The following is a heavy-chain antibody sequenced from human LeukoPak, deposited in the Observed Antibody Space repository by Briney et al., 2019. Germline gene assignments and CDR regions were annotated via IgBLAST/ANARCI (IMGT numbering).Heavy chain of an antibody. CDR2: IKQDGSEK. D-gene: IGHD5-24*01. V-gene: IGHV3-7*01. CDR3: ARGPRRDGYNYFDY. CDR1: GFTFSSYW. Sequence: GGSLRLSCAASGFTFSSYWMSWVRQAPGKGPEWVANIKQDGSEKYYVDSVKGRFTISRDNAKNSLYLQMNSLRAEDTAVYYCARGPRRDGYNYFDYWGQGTLVTVSS. J-gene: IGHJ4*02.